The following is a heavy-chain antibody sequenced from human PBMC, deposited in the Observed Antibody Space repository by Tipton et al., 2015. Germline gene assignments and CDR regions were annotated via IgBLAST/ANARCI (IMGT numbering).Heavy chain of an antibody. CDR1: GLTFSYYG. Sequence: RSLRLSCSASGLTFSYYGMHWVRQAPGKGLEWVAVISYDGSNKYYADSVKGRVTISRDNSKNTLYLQMNSLRAEDTAVYYCARDSSRQQLQSLGMDVWGQGTTVTVSS. CDR2: ISYDGSNK. D-gene: IGHD6-13*01. V-gene: IGHV3-30*03. CDR3: ARDSSRQQLQSLGMDV. J-gene: IGHJ6*02.